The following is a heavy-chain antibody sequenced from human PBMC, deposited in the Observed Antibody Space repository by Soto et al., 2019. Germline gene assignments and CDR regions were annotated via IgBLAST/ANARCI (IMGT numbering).Heavy chain of an antibody. Sequence: GASVKVSCKVSGYTLTELSMHWVRQAPGKGLEWMGGFDPEDGETIYAQKFQGRVTMTEDTSTDTAYMELSSLRSEDTAVYYCATGPGPNYYDYVWGSYRAGFGYWGQGTLVTVSS. CDR1: GYTLTELS. V-gene: IGHV1-24*01. CDR2: FDPEDGET. D-gene: IGHD3-16*02. J-gene: IGHJ4*02. CDR3: ATGPGPNYYDYVWGSYRAGFGY.